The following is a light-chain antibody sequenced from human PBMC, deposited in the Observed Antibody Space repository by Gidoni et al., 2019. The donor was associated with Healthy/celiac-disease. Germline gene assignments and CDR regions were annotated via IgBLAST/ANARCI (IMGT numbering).Light chain of an antibody. V-gene: IGKV2-28*01. J-gene: IGKJ1*01. CDR3: MQALQTPRT. Sequence: LVMTHSPLPLPVTPGEPASISCRSSQSLLHSNGYNYLDWYLQKPGQSPQLLIYLGSNRASGAPDRFSGSGSGTDFTLKISRVEAEDVGVYYCMQALQTPRTFGQGTKVEIK. CDR2: LGS. CDR1: QSLLHSNGYNY.